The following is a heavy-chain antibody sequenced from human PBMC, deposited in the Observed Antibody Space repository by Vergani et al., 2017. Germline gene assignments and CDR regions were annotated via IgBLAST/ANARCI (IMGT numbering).Heavy chain of an antibody. CDR2: IRYDGSNK. CDR3: AKEGQLNNWFDP. CDR1: GFTFSRYG. Sequence: QVQLVESGGGVVQPGGSLRLSCAASGFTFSRYGIHWVRQAPGKGLEWVAFIRYDGSNKYYADSVKGRFTISRDNSKNTLYLQMNSLRAEDTAVYYCAKEGQLNNWFDPWGQGTLVTVSS. D-gene: IGHD6-6*01. J-gene: IGHJ5*02. V-gene: IGHV3-30*02.